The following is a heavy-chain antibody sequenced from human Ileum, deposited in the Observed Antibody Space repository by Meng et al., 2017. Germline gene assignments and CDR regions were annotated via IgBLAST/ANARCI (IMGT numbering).Heavy chain of an antibody. J-gene: IGHJ6*02. V-gene: IGHV3-48*03. CDR3: ARADGIAVAGVVKTEIYYYYYYGMDV. CDR2: ISSSGSTI. Sequence: GESLKISCAASGFTFSSYEMNWVRQAPGKGLEWVSYISSSGSTIYYADSVKGRFTISRDNAKNSLYLQMNSLRAEDTAVYYCARADGIAVAGVVKTEIYYYYYYGMDVWGQGTTVTVSS. CDR1: GFTFSSYE. D-gene: IGHD6-19*01.